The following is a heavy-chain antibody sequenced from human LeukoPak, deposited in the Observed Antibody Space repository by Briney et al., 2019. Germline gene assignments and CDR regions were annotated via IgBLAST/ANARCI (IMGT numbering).Heavy chain of an antibody. Sequence: GGSLRLSCAASGFTFSSYGMHWVRQAPGKGLEWVAVIWYDGSNKYYADSVKGRFTISRDNSKNTLYLQMNSLRAEDTAVYYCAREMAEGCSGGSCPDAFDIWDQGTMVTVSS. D-gene: IGHD2-15*01. CDR1: GFTFSSYG. CDR2: IWYDGSNK. V-gene: IGHV3-33*01. CDR3: AREMAEGCSGGSCPDAFDI. J-gene: IGHJ3*02.